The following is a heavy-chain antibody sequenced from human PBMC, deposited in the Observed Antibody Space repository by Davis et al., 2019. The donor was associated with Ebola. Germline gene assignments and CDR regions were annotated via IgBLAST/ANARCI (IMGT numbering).Heavy chain of an antibody. CDR2: ISADNGNT. D-gene: IGHD5-18*01. Sequence: ASVKVSCKASADTVNNYYIHWVRQAPGQGLELMGWISADNGNTKYSQKFQGRVTMTTDTSTSTAYMELRSLRSDDTAMYYCARLWDDAFDIWGQGTMVTVSS. CDR3: ARLWDDAFDI. V-gene: IGHV1-18*04. J-gene: IGHJ3*02. CDR1: ADTVNNYY.